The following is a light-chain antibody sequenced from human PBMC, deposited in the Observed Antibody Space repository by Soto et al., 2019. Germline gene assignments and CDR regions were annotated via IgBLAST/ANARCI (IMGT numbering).Light chain of an antibody. CDR3: QKHDGVPL. J-gene: IGKJ3*01. CDR1: QDISND. CDR2: DAS. V-gene: IGKV1-33*01. Sequence: DIQLTQSPSSLSASVGDRVTITCQASQDISNDLNWYQQKPGKAPNLLIYDASNLETGVPSRFNGGGSGTFFSFTINSLQPEDIATYYCQKHDGVPLFGPGTKVEVK.